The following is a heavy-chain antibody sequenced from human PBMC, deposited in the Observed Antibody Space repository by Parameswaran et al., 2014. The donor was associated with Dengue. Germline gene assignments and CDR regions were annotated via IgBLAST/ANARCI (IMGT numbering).Heavy chain of an antibody. Sequence: WIRQPPGKGLEWVSSISSSSSYIYYADSVKGRFTISRDNAKNSLYLQMNSLRAEDTAVYYCARDNYGAFDIWGQGTMVTVSS. CDR2: ISSSSSYI. V-gene: IGHV3-21*01. J-gene: IGHJ3*02. CDR3: ARDNYGAFDI. D-gene: IGHD3-16*01.